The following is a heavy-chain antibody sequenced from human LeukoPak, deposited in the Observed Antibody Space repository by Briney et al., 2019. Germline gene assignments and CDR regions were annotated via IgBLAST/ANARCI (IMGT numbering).Heavy chain of an antibody. CDR1: GFTFSSYA. D-gene: IGHD3-10*01. CDR2: ISGSGGST. Sequence: GGSLRLSCAASGFTFSSYAMSWVRQAPGKGLEWVSAISGSGGSTYYADSVKGRFTISRDNSKNTLYLQMNSLRAEDTAVYYCAKSLKLSSVGYYFDYRGQGTLVTVSS. V-gene: IGHV3-23*01. CDR3: AKSLKLSSVGYYFDY. J-gene: IGHJ4*02.